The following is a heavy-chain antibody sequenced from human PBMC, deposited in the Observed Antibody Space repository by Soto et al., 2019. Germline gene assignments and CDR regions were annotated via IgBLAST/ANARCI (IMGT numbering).Heavy chain of an antibody. J-gene: IGHJ3*02. CDR3: AKDIIWFGESYDAFDI. Sequence: GGSLRLSCAASGFTFSSYAMSWVRQAPGKGLEWVSAISGSGGSTYYADSVKGRFTISRDNSKNTLYLQMNSLRAEDTAVYYCAKDIIWFGESYDAFDIRGQGTMVTVSS. CDR2: ISGSGGST. CDR1: GFTFSSYA. D-gene: IGHD3-10*01. V-gene: IGHV3-23*01.